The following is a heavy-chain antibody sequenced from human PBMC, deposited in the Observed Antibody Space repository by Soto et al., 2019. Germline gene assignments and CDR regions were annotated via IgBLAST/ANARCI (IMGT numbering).Heavy chain of an antibody. J-gene: IGHJ6*03. CDR3: ARGAYDPPYYDFYMDG. Sequence: QVQLVQSGAEVKKPGSSVRVSCKASGGTFSNFILTWVRQAPGQGLEWMGRIIPILGTITYAQKFQGRVTITADKSSSTAYMELGSLRCEDTAVYYCARGAYDPPYYDFYMDGWGKGTTVTPSS. D-gene: IGHD5-12*01. CDR1: GGTFSNFI. CDR2: IIPILGTI. V-gene: IGHV1-69*08.